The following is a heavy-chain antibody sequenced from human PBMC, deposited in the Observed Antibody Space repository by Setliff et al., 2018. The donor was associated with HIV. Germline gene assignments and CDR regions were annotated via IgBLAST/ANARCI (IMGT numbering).Heavy chain of an antibody. Sequence: PGGSLRLSCRGFRTTFSGYGLNWVRQAPGKGLEWVAVISFDGSSKYYADSVKGRFTISRDNSEGTLYLKANSLRIEDTATYYCAKEFEDLSGAYWGQGTLVTVSS. CDR1: RTTFSGYG. D-gene: IGHD3-10*01. J-gene: IGHJ4*02. CDR2: ISFDGSSK. V-gene: IGHV3-30*18. CDR3: AKEFEDLSGAY.